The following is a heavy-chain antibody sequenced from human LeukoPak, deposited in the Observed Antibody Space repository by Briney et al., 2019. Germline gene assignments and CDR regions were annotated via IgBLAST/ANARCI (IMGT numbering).Heavy chain of an antibody. J-gene: IGHJ4*02. CDR2: IYYSGST. V-gene: IGHV4-39*07. CDR3: ARGDTYYYGSGSYYIIDY. D-gene: IGHD3-10*01. CDR1: GGSISSSSYY. Sequence: PSETLSLTCTVSGGSISSSSYYWGWIRQPPGKGLEWIGSIYYSGSTYYNPSLKSRVTISVDTSKNQFSLKLSSVTAADTAVYYCARGDTYYYGSGSYYIIDYWGQGTLVTVSS.